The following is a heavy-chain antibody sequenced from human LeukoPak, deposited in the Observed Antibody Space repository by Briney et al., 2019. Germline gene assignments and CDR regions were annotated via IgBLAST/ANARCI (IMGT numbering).Heavy chain of an antibody. CDR3: ARYSSSPEGDWFDP. D-gene: IGHD6-13*01. Sequence: PSETLSLTCAVSGGSISSYYWSWIRQPPGKGLEWIGYIYYSGSTNYNPSLKSRVTISVDTSKNQISLKLSSVTAADTAVYYCARYSSSPEGDWFDPWGQGTLVTVSS. J-gene: IGHJ5*02. V-gene: IGHV4-59*08. CDR2: IYYSGST. CDR1: GGSISSYY.